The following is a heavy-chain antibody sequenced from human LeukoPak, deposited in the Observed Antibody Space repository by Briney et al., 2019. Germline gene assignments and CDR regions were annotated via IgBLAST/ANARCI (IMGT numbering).Heavy chain of an antibody. J-gene: IGHJ5*02. CDR2: INHSGST. V-gene: IGHV4-34*01. D-gene: IGHD2-2*01. CDR3: ARSGQLRKRNWFDP. CDR1: GGSFSGYY. Sequence: SETLSLTCAVYGGSFSGYYWSWIRQPPGKGLEWIGEINHSGSTNYNPSLKSRVTISVDTSKNQFSLKLSSVTAADTAVYYCARSGQLRKRNWFDPWGQGTLVTVSS.